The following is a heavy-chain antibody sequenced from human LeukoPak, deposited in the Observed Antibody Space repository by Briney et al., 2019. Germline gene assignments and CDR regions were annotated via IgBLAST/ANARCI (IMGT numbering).Heavy chain of an antibody. Sequence: GGSLQISCKGSGYCFTSYWIGWVRQMPGKGLEWMGIFYPGDSDTRYSPSFQGQVTISADKSISTAYLQWSSLKASDTAMYYCARHWSVAPRFLEWLLIDYWGQGTLVTVSS. CDR1: GYCFTSYW. CDR3: ARHWSVAPRFLEWLLIDY. CDR2: FYPGDSDT. V-gene: IGHV5-51*01. J-gene: IGHJ4*02. D-gene: IGHD3-3*01.